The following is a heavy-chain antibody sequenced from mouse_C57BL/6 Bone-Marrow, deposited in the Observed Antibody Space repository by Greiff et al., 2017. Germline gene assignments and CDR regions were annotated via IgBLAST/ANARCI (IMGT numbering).Heavy chain of an antibody. D-gene: IGHD1-1*01. CDR3: ARYYCGSSSWFAY. CDR1: GYTFTSYW. CDR2: IDPSDSYT. J-gene: IGHJ3*01. V-gene: IGHV1-59*01. Sequence: VQLQQPGAELVRPGTSVKLSCKASGYTFTSYWMHWVKQRPGQGLEWIGVIDPSDSYTNYNQKFKGKATLTVDTSSRTAYMQLSSLTDEDSAVYYCARYYCGSSSWFAYWGQGTLVTVSA.